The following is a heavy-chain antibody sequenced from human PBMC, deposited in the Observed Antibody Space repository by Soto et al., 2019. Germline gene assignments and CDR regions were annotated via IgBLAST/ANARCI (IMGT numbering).Heavy chain of an antibody. Sequence: PAEILSLTCTVSLPAIRGLYWRWIRKCSGKGRQCIGRIYATGTTDYNPSLKSRVMMSVDTSKKQFSLKLRSVTAADTAVYYCVRDGTKTLRDWFDPWGQG. CDR1: LPAIRGLY. CDR3: VRDGTKTLRDWFDP. V-gene: IGHV4-4*07. J-gene: IGHJ5*02. CDR2: IYATGTT. D-gene: IGHD1-1*01.